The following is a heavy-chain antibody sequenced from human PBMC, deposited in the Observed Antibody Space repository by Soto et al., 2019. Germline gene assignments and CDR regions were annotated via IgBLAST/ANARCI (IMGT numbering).Heavy chain of an antibody. D-gene: IGHD4-17*01. V-gene: IGHV4-59*08. CDR3: ARQVYGDYLGGNWFDP. Sequence: SETLSLTCPVSGAYVTGFYWSWIRPPPGKGLEWIGYVFHSGSSNYNPSLKSRVTLFADTSRNQFSLKMKSVTVADTALYFCARQVYGDYLGGNWFDPWGQGALVTVSS. CDR1: GAYVTGFY. J-gene: IGHJ5*02. CDR2: VFHSGSS.